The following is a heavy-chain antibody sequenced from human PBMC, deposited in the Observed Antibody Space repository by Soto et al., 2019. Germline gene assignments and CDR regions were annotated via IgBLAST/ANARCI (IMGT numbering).Heavy chain of an antibody. CDR1: GFTFSSYS. CDR2: ISSSSSYI. V-gene: IGHV3-21*01. D-gene: IGHD3-9*01. J-gene: IGHJ4*02. Sequence: EVQLVESGGGLVKPGGSLRLSCAASGFTFSSYSMNWVRQAPGKGLEWVSSISSSSSYIYYADSVKGRFTISRDNAKNSLYLQMNSLRAEDTAVYYCARDAGRYFDWLVLYFDYWGQGTLVTVSS. CDR3: ARDAGRYFDWLVLYFDY.